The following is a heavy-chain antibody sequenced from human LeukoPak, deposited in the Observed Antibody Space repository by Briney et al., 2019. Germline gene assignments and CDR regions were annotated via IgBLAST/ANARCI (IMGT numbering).Heavy chain of an antibody. CDR1: GGSISSGTYY. J-gene: IGHJ4*02. D-gene: IGHD1-20*01. Sequence: SETLSLTCTVSGGSISSGTYYWGWIHQPPGKGLEWIGSIYYSGSTYYNPPLKSRVTISVDTSKNQFSLKLSSVTAADTAVYYCARARDYNWNDYWGQGTLVTVSS. CDR2: IYYSGST. V-gene: IGHV4-39*07. CDR3: ARARDYNWNDY.